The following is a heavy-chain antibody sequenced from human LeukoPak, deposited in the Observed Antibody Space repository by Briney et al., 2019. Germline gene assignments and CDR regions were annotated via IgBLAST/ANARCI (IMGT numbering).Heavy chain of an antibody. D-gene: IGHD6-13*01. CDR3: ARELVEIAAAATDY. J-gene: IGHJ4*02. CDR2: ISSSSSYI. V-gene: IGHV3-21*01. CDR1: GFTFSSYS. Sequence: NPGGSLRLSCAASGFTFSSYSMNWVRQAPGKGLEWVSSISSSSSYIYYADSVKGRFTISRDNAKNSLYLQMNSLRVEDTAVYYCARELVEIAAAATDYWGQGTLVTVSS.